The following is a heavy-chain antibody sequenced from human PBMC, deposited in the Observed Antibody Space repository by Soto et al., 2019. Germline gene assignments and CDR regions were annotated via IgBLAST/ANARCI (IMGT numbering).Heavy chain of an antibody. D-gene: IGHD2-15*01. V-gene: IGHV6-1*01. CDR3: AREWGYCSGGSCANSDYYYGMDV. CDR2: TYYRSKWYN. J-gene: IGHJ6*02. Sequence: SHTLSLTCDISWSSVSSNIAAWTCISQSPSRGLEWLGRTYYRSKWYNEYATSVESRITITPETSKNQLSLHLSSVTPEDTAVYYCAREWGYCSGGSCANSDYYYGMDVWGQGTTVTVSS. CDR1: WSSVSSNIAA.